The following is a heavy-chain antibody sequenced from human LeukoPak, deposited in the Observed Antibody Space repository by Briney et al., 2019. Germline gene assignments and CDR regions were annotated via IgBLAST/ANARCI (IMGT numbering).Heavy chain of an antibody. D-gene: IGHD3-3*01. CDR3: ARVFTIFGVVILYFDL. V-gene: IGHV4-34*01. CDR2: INHSGST. J-gene: IGHJ2*01. Sequence: SETLSLTCAVYGGSFSGYYWSWIRQPPGKGLEWIGEINHSGSTNYNPSLKSRVTISVDTSKNQFSLKLSSVTAADTAVYYCARVFTIFGVVILYFDLWGRGTLVTVSS. CDR1: GGSFSGYY.